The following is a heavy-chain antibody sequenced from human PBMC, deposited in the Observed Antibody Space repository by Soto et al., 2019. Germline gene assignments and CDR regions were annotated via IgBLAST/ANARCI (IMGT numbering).Heavy chain of an antibody. CDR1: GLRVSTNP. D-gene: IGHD3-16*01. CDR3: TRDLAGEERFVRFDC. CDR2: IYSGGGDT. V-gene: IGHV3-53*01. Sequence: GGSLRLSCAASGLRVSTNPISWVRQGPGKGLEWVSLIYSGGGDTYYADSVKGRFTVSRDSSQNTVYLHMNSLRVEDTALYYCTRDLAGEERFVRFDCWGQGTLVTVSS. J-gene: IGHJ4*02.